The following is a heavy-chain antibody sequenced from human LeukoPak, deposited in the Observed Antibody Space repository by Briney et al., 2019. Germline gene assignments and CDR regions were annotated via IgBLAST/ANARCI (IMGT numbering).Heavy chain of an antibody. V-gene: IGHV3-23*01. J-gene: IGHJ4*02. CDR3: AKVLRVGATTRGAYYFDY. CDR2: ISGSGGST. D-gene: IGHD1-26*01. Sequence: PGGSLRLSCAASGFTFSSYAMSWVHQAPGKGLEWVSAISGSGGSTYYADSVKGRFTISRDNSKNTLYLQMNSLRAEDTAVYYCAKVLRVGATTRGAYYFDYWGQGTLVTVSS. CDR1: GFTFSSYA.